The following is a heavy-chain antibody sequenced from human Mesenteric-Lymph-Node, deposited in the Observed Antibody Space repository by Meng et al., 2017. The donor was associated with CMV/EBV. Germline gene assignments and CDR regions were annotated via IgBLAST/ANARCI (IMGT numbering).Heavy chain of an antibody. D-gene: IGHD2-2*01. CDR1: GFTFSSYS. CDR2: ISSSSSYI. J-gene: IGHJ3*02. V-gene: IGHV3-21*01. Sequence: ETLSLTCAASGFTFSSYSMNWVRQAPGKGLEWVSSISSSSSYIYYADSVKGRFAISRDNAKNSLYLQMNSLRAEDTAVYYCAREGKVPAGPGAFDIWGQGTMVTVSS. CDR3: AREGKVPAGPGAFDI.